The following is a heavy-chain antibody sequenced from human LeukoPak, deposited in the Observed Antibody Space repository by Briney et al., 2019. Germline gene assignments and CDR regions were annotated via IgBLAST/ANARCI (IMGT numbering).Heavy chain of an antibody. J-gene: IGHJ6*03. D-gene: IGHD3-3*01. CDR3: AKGSKEVLFTRDHYMDV. CDR1: GFTFSSYA. CDR2: ISSGSSYI. Sequence: GGSLRLSCVASGFTFSSYAMSWVRQAPGKGLEWVSSISSGSSYIYYAGSVKGRFTISRDNAKNSLYLQMNSLRAEDTAVYYCAKGSKEVLFTRDHYMDVWGKGTTVTISS. V-gene: IGHV3-21*01.